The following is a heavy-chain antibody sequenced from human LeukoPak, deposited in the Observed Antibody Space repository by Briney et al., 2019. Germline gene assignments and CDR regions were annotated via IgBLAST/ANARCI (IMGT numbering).Heavy chain of an antibody. CDR3: ARVLARPTYYYGSGIQERTNYYYYYMDV. CDR1: GYTFTSYG. J-gene: IGHJ6*03. V-gene: IGHV1-18*01. D-gene: IGHD3-10*01. Sequence: ASVKVSCKASGYTFTSYGISWVRQAPGQGLEWMGWISAYNGNTNYAQKLQGRVTMTADTSTSTAYMELRSLRSDDTAVYYCARVLARPTYYYGSGIQERTNYYYYYMDVWGKGTTVTISS. CDR2: ISAYNGNT.